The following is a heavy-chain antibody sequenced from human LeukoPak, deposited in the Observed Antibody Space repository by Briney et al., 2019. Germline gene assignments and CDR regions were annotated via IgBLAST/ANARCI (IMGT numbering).Heavy chain of an antibody. J-gene: IGHJ4*02. CDR1: GDSISLQY. V-gene: IGHV4-4*09. D-gene: IGHD6-6*01. CDR3: ARRSPIAAEDY. CDR2: ISSSGNT. Sequence: SETLSLTCTVTGDSISLQYWNWIRQPPGKELEWLGYISSSGNTNYHPSVNSRVTISRDTSKNQLSLRLKSLTAADTAVYYCARRSPIAAEDYWGQGILVTVSS.